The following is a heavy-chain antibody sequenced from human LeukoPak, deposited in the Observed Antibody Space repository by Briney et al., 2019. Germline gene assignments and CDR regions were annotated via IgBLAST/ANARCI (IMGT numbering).Heavy chain of an antibody. V-gene: IGHV3-23*01. CDR2: ISGSDGST. J-gene: IGHJ5*02. CDR1: GFTYSNSG. CDR3: TKRTSTLDDP. D-gene: IGHD1-1*01. Sequence: GGSLRLSCAASGFTYSNSGMSWVRQAPGEAPEWVSTISGSDGSTYYADSVKGRFTISRDNSKNTLYLQMNSLRAEDTAVYYCTKRTSTLDDPWGQGTLVTVSS.